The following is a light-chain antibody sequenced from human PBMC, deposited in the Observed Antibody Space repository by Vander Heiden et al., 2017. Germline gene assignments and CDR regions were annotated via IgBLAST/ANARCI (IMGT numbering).Light chain of an antibody. V-gene: IGKV1-39*01. CDR2: AAS. Sequence: DIQMTQSPSSLSASVGDRVPSTCRASQTVTSYLNWYQQKPGKAPKLLIYAASSLQSRAPSRFSGSRSGTALTVMIRRLQRQDFATYSGQQSDNTPNTFGQGTKVEIK. CDR3: QQSDNTPNT. CDR1: QTVTSY. J-gene: IGKJ1*01.